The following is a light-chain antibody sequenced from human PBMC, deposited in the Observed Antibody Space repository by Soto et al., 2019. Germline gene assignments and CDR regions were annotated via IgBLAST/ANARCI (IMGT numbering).Light chain of an antibody. V-gene: IGKV1-39*01. CDR3: QQVLRPPLT. Sequence: DIQMTQSPSSLSASVGDTVTLTCRASQNVDSYLKWYQQKPGKGPGLLIYAASTLQSGVPSRFSGSGSGTDFTLTISSLQPEDFATYYCQQVLRPPLTFGPGTKVDIK. CDR1: QNVDSY. CDR2: AAS. J-gene: IGKJ3*01.